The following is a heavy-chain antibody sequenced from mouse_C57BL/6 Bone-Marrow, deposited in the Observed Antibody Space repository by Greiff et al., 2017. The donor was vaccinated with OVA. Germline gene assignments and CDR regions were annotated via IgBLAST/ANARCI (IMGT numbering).Heavy chain of an antibody. CDR3: ARRDPSSWYFDV. CDR1: GYTFTNYW. V-gene: IGHV1-63*01. Sequence: VQLVESGAELVRPGTSVKMSCKASGYTFTNYWIGWAKQRPGHGLEWIGDIYPGGGYTNYNEKFKGKATLTADKSSSTAYMQFSSLTSEDSAIYYCARRDPSSWYFDVWGTGTTVTVSS. D-gene: IGHD6-1*01. J-gene: IGHJ1*03. CDR2: IYPGGGYT.